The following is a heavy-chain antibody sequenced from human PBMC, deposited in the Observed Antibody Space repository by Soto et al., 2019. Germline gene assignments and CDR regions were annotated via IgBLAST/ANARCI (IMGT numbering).Heavy chain of an antibody. D-gene: IGHD1-7*01. CDR1: GFTFDDYT. V-gene: IGHV3-43*01. Sequence: PGGSLRLSCAASGFTFDDYTMHWVRQAPGKGLEWVSLISWDGGSTYYADSVKGRFTISRDNNKNSLYLQMNSLRTEDTALYYCAKDEGTTLSHRRGRFSFDYWGQGTLVTVSS. J-gene: IGHJ4*02. CDR3: AKDEGTTLSHRRGRFSFDY. CDR2: ISWDGGST.